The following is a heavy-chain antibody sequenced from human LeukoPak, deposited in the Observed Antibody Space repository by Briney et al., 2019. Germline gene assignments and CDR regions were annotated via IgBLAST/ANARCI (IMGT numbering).Heavy chain of an antibody. CDR2: IYSGGST. J-gene: IGHJ4*02. D-gene: IGHD5-18*01. CDR1: GFTVSSNY. V-gene: IGHV3-53*01. CDR3: ARPTQLWLSY. Sequence: GGSLRLSCAASGFTVSSNYMSWVRQAPGKGLEWVSVIYSGGSTYYADSVKGRFTISRDNAKNSLYLQMNSLRAEDTAVYYCARPTQLWLSYWGQGTLVTVSS.